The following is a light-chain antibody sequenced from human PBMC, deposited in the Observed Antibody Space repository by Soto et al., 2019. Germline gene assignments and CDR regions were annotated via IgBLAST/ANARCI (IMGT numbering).Light chain of an antibody. Sequence: QAVLTQPPSVSGAPGQRVTISCTGSSSNIGAGYDVHWYQQLLGTAPKLLIYNNSNRPSGVPDRFSGSKSGTSASLAITGLQAEDEADYYCQSYDSSLSGYVFGTGTKVTVL. CDR3: QSYDSSLSGYV. CDR1: SSNIGAGYD. V-gene: IGLV1-40*01. CDR2: NNS. J-gene: IGLJ1*01.